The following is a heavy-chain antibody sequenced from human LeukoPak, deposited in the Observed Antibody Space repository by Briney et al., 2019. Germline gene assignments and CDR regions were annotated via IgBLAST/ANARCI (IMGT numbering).Heavy chain of an antibody. D-gene: IGHD1-26*01. V-gene: IGHV4-61*05. J-gene: IGHJ4*02. CDR2: IYYSGST. CDR1: GGSITSSSYY. Sequence: PSGTLSLTCTVSGGSITSSSYYWGWIRQPPGKGLEWIGYIYYSGSTNYNPSLKSRVTISVDTSKNQFSLKLSSVTAADTAVYYCARLGSGSYVKIDYWGQGTLVTVSS. CDR3: ARLGSGSYVKIDY.